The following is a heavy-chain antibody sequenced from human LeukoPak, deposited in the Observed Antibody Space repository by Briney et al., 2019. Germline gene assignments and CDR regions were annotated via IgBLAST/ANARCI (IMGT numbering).Heavy chain of an antibody. J-gene: IGHJ4*02. V-gene: IGHV4-34*01. D-gene: IGHD3-10*01. CDR2: INHSGST. CDR1: GGSFSGYY. Sequence: PSETLSLTCAVYGGSFSGYYWSWIRQPPGKGLEWIGEINHSGSTNYNPSLKSRVTISVDTSKNQFSLKLSSVTAADTAVYYCARLTRITMVRGIGYWGQGTLVTVSS. CDR3: ARLTRITMVRGIGY.